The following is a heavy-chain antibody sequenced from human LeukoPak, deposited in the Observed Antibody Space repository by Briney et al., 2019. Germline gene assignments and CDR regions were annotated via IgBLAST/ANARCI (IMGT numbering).Heavy chain of an antibody. CDR3: ARVLWFGDYDAFDV. Sequence: PGGSLRLSCAASGFTFSDYYMSWVRQAPGKGLEWVSHISSSSSYTSYADSVKGRFTTSRDNAKNSMYLQMNSLRAEDTAVYYCARVLWFGDYDAFDVWGQGTVVTVSS. D-gene: IGHD3-10*01. J-gene: IGHJ3*01. CDR2: ISSSSSYT. V-gene: IGHV3-11*06. CDR1: GFTFSDYY.